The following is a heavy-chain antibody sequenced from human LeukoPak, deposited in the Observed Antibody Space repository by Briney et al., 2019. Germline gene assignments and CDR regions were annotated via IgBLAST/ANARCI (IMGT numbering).Heavy chain of an antibody. D-gene: IGHD6-13*01. CDR1: GYTFTSYY. CDR2: INTNTGNP. J-gene: IGHJ3*02. Sequence: GASVKVSCKASGYTFTSYYMHWVRQAPGQGLEWMGWINTNTGNPTYAQGFTGRFVFSLDTSVSTAYLQISSLKAEDTAVYYCARQAYIAAAADASHDAFDIWGQGTMVTVSS. CDR3: ARQAYIAAAADASHDAFDI. V-gene: IGHV7-4-1*02.